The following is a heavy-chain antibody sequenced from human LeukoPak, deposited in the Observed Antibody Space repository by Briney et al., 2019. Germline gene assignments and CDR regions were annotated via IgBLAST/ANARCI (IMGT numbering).Heavy chain of an antibody. CDR2: IWYDGSNK. CDR1: VFTFSSYG. CDR3: ARENYGSGSYYRVSHYYYYGMDV. J-gene: IGHJ6*04. D-gene: IGHD3-10*01. V-gene: IGHV3-33*01. Sequence: GGSLRLSCAASVFTFSSYGMHWVRQAPGKGLEWVAVIWYDGSNKYYADSVKGRFTISRDNSKNTLYLQMNSLRAEDTAVYYCARENYGSGSYYRVSHYYYYGMDVWGKGTTVTVSS.